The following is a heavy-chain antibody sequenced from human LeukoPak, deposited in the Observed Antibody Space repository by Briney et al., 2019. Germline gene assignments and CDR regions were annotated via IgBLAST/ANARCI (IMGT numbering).Heavy chain of an antibody. CDR3: ARGLTDFDWLLPFDY. CDR1: GFAFTIYD. D-gene: IGHD3-9*01. CDR2: MNPNSGNT. Sequence: ASVKVSCKTSGFAFTIYDINWVRQATGQGLEWMGWMNPNSGNTGYAQKFQGRVTMTRNTSISTAYMELSSLRSEDTAVYYCARGLTDFDWLLPFDYWGQGTLVTVSS. V-gene: IGHV1-8*01. J-gene: IGHJ4*02.